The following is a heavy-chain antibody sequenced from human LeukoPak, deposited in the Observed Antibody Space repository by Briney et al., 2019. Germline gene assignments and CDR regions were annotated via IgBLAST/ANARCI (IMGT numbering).Heavy chain of an antibody. CDR1: GFTFSSYG. V-gene: IGHV3-30*18. J-gene: IGHJ6*02. CDR2: ISYDGSNK. Sequence: GGSLRLSCAASGFTFSSYGMHWVRQAPGKGLEWVAVISYDGSNKYYADSVKGRFTISRDNSKNTLYLQMNSLRAEDTAVYYCAKEYQYSSPGHYYYYGMDVWGQGTTVTVSS. CDR3: AKEYQYSSPGHYYYYGMDV. D-gene: IGHD6-6*01.